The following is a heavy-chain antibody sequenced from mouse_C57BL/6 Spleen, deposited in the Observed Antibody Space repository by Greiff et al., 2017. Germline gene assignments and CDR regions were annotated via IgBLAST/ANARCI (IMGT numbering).Heavy chain of an antibody. D-gene: IGHD1-1*01. CDR2: IDPSDSET. CDR3: ARLYGSSYRYFDV. Sequence: VQLQQPGAELVRPGSSVKLSCKASGYTFTSYWMHWVKQRPIQGLEWIGNIDPSDSETHYNQKFKDKATLTVDKSSSTAYMQLSSLTSEDSAVYYCARLYGSSYRYFDVWGTGTTVTVSS. V-gene: IGHV1-52*01. J-gene: IGHJ1*03. CDR1: GYTFTSYW.